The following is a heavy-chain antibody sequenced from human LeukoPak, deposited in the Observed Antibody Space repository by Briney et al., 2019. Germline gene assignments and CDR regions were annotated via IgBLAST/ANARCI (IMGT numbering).Heavy chain of an antibody. D-gene: IGHD3-22*01. V-gene: IGHV4-4*07. Sequence: SETLSLTCTVSGGSISSYYWSWIRQPAGKGLELIGRIHTSGSTNYSPSLKSRVTMSVDTSKNQFSLKLSSVTAADTAVYYCARDRYYYDSSARYFDYWGQGPLVTVSS. CDR1: GGSISSYY. CDR3: ARDRYYYDSSARYFDY. CDR2: IHTSGST. J-gene: IGHJ4*02.